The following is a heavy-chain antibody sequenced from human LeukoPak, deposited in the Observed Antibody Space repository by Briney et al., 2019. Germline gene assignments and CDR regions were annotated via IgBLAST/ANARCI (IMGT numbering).Heavy chain of an antibody. CDR2: ISTTSSYI. D-gene: IGHD1-26*01. V-gene: IGHV3-21*01. J-gene: IGHJ4*02. Sequence: GGSLRLSCVTSGISFSSNTMNWVRQAPGGGLEWLSSISTTSSYIYYADSVKGRFTISRDNAQDSLYLQMNYLRAEDTAVYYCAREGGSRRTSDYYFDYWGQGTLVTVSS. CDR1: GISFSSNT. CDR3: AREGGSRRTSDYYFDY.